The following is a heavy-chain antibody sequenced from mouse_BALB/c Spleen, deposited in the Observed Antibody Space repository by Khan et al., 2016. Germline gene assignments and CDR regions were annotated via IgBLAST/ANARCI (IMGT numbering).Heavy chain of an antibody. V-gene: IGHV8-8*01. Sequence: QVTLKESGPGILQPSQTLSLTCSFSGFSLSTSGMSVGWIRQPSGRGLEWLAHIWWSDDKYYNPALRSRLTISKDTSNNQVFLKIASVVTADTATYYCARDPYYYGSTNSAMDYWGQGTSVTVSS. J-gene: IGHJ4*01. D-gene: IGHD1-1*01. CDR3: ARDPYYYGSTNSAMDY. CDR1: GFSLSTSGMS. CDR2: IWWSDDK.